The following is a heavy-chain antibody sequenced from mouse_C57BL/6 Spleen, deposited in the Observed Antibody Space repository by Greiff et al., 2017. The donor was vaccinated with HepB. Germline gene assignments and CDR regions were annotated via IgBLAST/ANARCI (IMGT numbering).Heavy chain of an antibody. CDR3: SFYYGKGGYFDY. V-gene: IGHV1-82*01. CDR1: GYAFSSSW. CDR2: IYPGDGGT. Sequence: QVQLQQSGPELVKPGASVKISCKASGYAFSSSWMNWVKQRPGKGLEWIGRIYPGDGGTNYNGKFKGKATLTADKSSSTAYMQLSSLTSEDSAVYFCSFYYGKGGYFDYWGQGTTLTVSS. J-gene: IGHJ2*01. D-gene: IGHD2-1*01.